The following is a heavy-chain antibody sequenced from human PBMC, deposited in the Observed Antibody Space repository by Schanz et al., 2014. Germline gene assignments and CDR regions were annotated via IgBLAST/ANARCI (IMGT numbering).Heavy chain of an antibody. CDR1: GFTFNNYD. D-gene: IGHD3-22*01. V-gene: IGHV3-23*04. CDR3: AKVWGSDYFYPFDY. J-gene: IGHJ4*02. Sequence: EVQLVESGGGLVQPGGSLRLSCAASGFTFNNYDMNWVRLVPGKGLECVSGISGGGGSAYYADSVKGRFTISRDNSKNRLYLQMSSLRAEDTAVYYCAKVWGSDYFYPFDYWGQGTLVTVSS. CDR2: ISGGGGSA.